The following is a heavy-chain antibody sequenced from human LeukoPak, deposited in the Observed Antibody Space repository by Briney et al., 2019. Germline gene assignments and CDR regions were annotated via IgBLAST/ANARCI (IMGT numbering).Heavy chain of an antibody. CDR3: AKDGGHCGGDCYSVALLWGRWFDY. D-gene: IGHD2-21*02. J-gene: IGHJ4*02. CDR2: ISGSGGST. CDR1: GFTFSSYA. Sequence: PGGSLRLSCAASGFTFSSYAMSWVRQAPGKGLEWVSAISGSGGSTYYADSVKGRFTISRDNSKNTLYLQMNSLRAEDTAVYYCAKDGGHCGGDCYSVALLWGRWFDYWGQGTLVTVSS. V-gene: IGHV3-23*01.